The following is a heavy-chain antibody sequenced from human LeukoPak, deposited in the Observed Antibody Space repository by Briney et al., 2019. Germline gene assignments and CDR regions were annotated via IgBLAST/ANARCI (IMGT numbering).Heavy chain of an antibody. CDR1: GGSISRSNW. CDR2: IYHSGSS. J-gene: IGHJ3*02. D-gene: IGHD2-15*01. V-gene: IGHV4-4*02. Sequence: PSETLSLTCDVSGGSISRSNWWSWVRQPPGQGLEWIGEIYHSGSSNYNPSVRSRVTISVDKSKNQFSLGLSSVTAADTAVYFCARGRSNDDIAVVIGATRLLVFDIWGQGTMVTVSS. CDR3: ARGRSNDDIAVVIGATRLLVFDI.